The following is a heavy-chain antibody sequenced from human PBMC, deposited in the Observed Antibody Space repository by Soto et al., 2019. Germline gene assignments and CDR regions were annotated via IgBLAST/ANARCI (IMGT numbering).Heavy chain of an antibody. CDR2: IYTSGST. V-gene: IGHV4-4*07. Sequence: SETLSLTCTVSGGSISSYYWSWIRQPAGKGLEWIGRIYTSGSTNYNPSLKSRVTMSVDTSKNQFSLKLSSVTAADTAVYYCAGTFLVTESETRGFDYWGQGTLVTVSS. CDR3: AGTFLVTESETRGFDY. CDR1: GGSISSYY. D-gene: IGHD5-18*01. J-gene: IGHJ4*02.